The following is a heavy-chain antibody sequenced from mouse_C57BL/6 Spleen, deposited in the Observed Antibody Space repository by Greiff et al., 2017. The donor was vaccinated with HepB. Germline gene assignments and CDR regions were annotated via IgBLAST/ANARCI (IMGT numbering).Heavy chain of an antibody. Sequence: QVQLKQPGAELVMPGASVKLSCKASGYTFTSYWMHWVKQRPGQGLEWIGEIDPSDSYTNYNQKFKGKSTLTVDKSSSTAYMQLSSLTSEDSAVYYCARRGQNWYFDVWGTGTTVTVSS. D-gene: IGHD6-1*01. CDR1: GYTFTSYW. CDR2: IDPSDSYT. V-gene: IGHV1-69*01. J-gene: IGHJ1*03. CDR3: ARRGQNWYFDV.